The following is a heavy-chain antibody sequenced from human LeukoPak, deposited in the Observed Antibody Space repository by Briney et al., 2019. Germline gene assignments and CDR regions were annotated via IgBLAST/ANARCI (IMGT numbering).Heavy chain of an antibody. CDR2: INHSGST. D-gene: IGHD3-3*01. J-gene: IGHJ5*02. CDR3: ARAMTYYDFWSGPKNWFDP. CDR1: GGSLSGYY. Sequence: SETLSLTCAVYGGSLSGYYWSWIRQPPGKGLEWIGEINHSGSTNYNPSLKSRVTISVDTSKNQFSLKLSSVTAADTAVYYCARAMTYYDFWSGPKNWFDPWGQGTLVTVSS. V-gene: IGHV4-34*01.